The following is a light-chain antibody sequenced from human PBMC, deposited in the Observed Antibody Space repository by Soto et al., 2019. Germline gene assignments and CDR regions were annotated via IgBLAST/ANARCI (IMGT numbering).Light chain of an antibody. J-gene: IGKJ5*01. CDR2: AAS. V-gene: IGKV1-39*01. CDR1: QSISSY. Sequence: DLQMTQSPSSLSASVGDRVTITCRASQSISSYLNWYQQKPGKAPKLLIYAASSLQSGVPSRFSGSGSATDFTLTISSPQPEDLATYYCQQSYSTPTTFGQGTRLEIK. CDR3: QQSYSTPTT.